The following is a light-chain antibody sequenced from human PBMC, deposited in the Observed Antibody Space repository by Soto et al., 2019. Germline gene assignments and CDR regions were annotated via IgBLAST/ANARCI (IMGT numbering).Light chain of an antibody. J-gene: IGKJ3*01. CDR2: GAS. V-gene: IGKV3-20*01. CDR1: QSVSANY. CDR3: QXXGSSPFT. Sequence: EIVLTQSPGTLSLSPGERXTLSCXASQSVSANYLAWYQQKPGQAPRLLIYGASTRATGIPDRFSGSGSGTDFTLTISRLEPXXXAVXFXQXXGSSPFTFGPGTKVDI.